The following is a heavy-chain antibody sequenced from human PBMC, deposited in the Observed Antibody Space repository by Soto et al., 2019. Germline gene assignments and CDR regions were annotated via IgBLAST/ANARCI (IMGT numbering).Heavy chain of an antibody. V-gene: IGHV4-4*02. CDR1: SGSISSSNW. J-gene: IGHJ6*03. D-gene: IGHD3-10*01. CDR2: IYHSGST. Sequence: QVQLQESGPGLVKPSGTLSLTCAVSSGSISSSNWWSWVRQPPGKGLEWIGEIYHSGSTNYNPSLKSRVTLSVDKSNNPFSLKLSSVTAADTAVYYCASIRGAPPYYMDVWGKGTTVTVSS. CDR3: ASIRGAPPYYMDV.